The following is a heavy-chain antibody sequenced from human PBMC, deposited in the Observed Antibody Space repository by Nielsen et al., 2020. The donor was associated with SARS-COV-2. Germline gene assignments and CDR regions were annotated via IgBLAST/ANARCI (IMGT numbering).Heavy chain of an antibody. CDR2: ISGRGGNT. J-gene: IGHJ4*02. Sequence: GESLKISCAASGFSFSNYAMNWVRHAPGKGLEWASAISGRGGNTFYADSVKGRFTISRDNSKSTLYLQMNSLSAEDTAIYYCAKSDGGYSYGYPDYWGQGTLVTVSS. D-gene: IGHD5-18*01. CDR3: AKSDGGYSYGYPDY. V-gene: IGHV3-23*01. CDR1: GFSFSNYA.